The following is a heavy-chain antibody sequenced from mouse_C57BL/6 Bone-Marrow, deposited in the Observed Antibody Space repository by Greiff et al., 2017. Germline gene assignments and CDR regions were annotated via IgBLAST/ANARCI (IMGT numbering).Heavy chain of an antibody. CDR1: GFTFSDYY. V-gene: IGHV5-16*01. CDR2: INYDGSST. CDR3: ARSDDYDRFAY. J-gene: IGHJ3*01. D-gene: IGHD2-4*01. Sequence: EVKLVESEVGLVQPGSSMKLSCTASGFTFSDYYMAWVRQVPEKGLEWVANINYDGSSTYYLDSLQSRFIISRDNAKNILYLQMSSLKSEDTATYYCARSDDYDRFAYWGQGTLVTVSA.